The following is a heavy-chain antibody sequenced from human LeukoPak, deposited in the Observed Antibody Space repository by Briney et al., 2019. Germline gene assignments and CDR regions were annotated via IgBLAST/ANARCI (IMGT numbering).Heavy chain of an antibody. CDR3: VKSRITMVRGVITNFDY. CDR2: ISGSGGST. Sequence: GGSLRLSCAASGFTFSSYAMSWVRQAPGKGLEWVSAISGSGGSTYYADSVKGRFTISRDNPKNTLYLQMNSLRAEDTAVYYCVKSRITMVRGVITNFDYWGQGTLVTVSS. J-gene: IGHJ4*02. CDR1: GFTFSSYA. V-gene: IGHV3-23*01. D-gene: IGHD3-10*01.